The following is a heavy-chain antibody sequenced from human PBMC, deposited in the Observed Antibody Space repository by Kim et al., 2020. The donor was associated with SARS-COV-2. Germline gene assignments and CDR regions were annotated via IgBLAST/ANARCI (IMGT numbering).Heavy chain of an antibody. J-gene: IGHJ5*02. CDR3: ARHDWFDP. V-gene: IGHV3-53*01. CDR1: GFTVSADH. Sequence: GGSLRLSCAASGFTVSADHMSWVRQAPGKGLEWVSLLFSDSRTFYADSVTGRFTISRDDSRNTVYLEMNSLRPEDTAAYYCARHDWFDPWGHGTQVTVSS. CDR2: LFSDSRT.